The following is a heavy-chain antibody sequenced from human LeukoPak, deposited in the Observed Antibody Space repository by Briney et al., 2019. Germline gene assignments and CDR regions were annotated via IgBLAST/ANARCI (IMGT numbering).Heavy chain of an antibody. Sequence: GGSLRLSCAASGFTVSTNYMSWVRQAPGKGLEWVSIIYSGGSTYCTDSVKGRFTISRDNSKNTLYLHVNSLRAEDTAVYYCARVMRDLREGYDIWGQGTMVTISS. V-gene: IGHV3-66*02. CDR1: GFTVSTNY. CDR3: ARVMRDLREGYDI. J-gene: IGHJ3*02. D-gene: IGHD2-21*01. CDR2: IYSGGST.